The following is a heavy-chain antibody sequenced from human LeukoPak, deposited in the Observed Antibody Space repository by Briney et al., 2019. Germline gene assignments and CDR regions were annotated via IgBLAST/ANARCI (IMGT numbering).Heavy chain of an antibody. CDR1: GFTFSSYA. Sequence: GGSLRLSCAASGFTFSSYAMSWVRQAPGKGLEWVSAISGSGGSTYYADSVKGRFTISRDNSKNTLYLQMNSLRAEDTAVHYCAKDQDIVVVPAAPFDYWGQGTLVTVSS. CDR2: ISGSGGST. V-gene: IGHV3-23*01. D-gene: IGHD2-2*01. CDR3: AKDQDIVVVPAAPFDY. J-gene: IGHJ4*02.